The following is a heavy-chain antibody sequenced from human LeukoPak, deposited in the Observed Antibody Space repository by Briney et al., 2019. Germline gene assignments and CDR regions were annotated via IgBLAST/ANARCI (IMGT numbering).Heavy chain of an antibody. CDR3: ARDPPSLGYCSGGNCYYFDY. J-gene: IGHJ4*02. V-gene: IGHV3-20*04. Sequence: PGGSLRLSCAASGFTFDDYGMSWVRQAPGKGLERVSGIIWNGGSTGYADSVKGRFTISRDNAKNSLYLQMNSLRVEDTALYYCARDPPSLGYCSGGNCYYFDYWGQGTLVTVSS. CDR1: GFTFDDYG. D-gene: IGHD2-15*01. CDR2: IIWNGGST.